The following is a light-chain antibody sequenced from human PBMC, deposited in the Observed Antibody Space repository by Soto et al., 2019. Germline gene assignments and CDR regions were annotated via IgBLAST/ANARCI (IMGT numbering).Light chain of an antibody. CDR1: SSDVGGYKY. CDR3: ASYTSSSTSVI. V-gene: IGLV2-14*01. CDR2: EVS. J-gene: IGLJ2*01. Sequence: QSVLTQPASVSGSPGQSITISGTGTSSDVGGYKYVSWYQQHPDKAPKLIIFEVSNRPSGISSRFSGSKSGNTASLTISGLQAEDEADYYCASYTSSSTSVIFGRGTKVTVL.